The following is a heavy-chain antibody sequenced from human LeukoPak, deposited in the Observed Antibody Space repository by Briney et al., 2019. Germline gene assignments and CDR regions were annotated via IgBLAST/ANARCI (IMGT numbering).Heavy chain of an antibody. CDR1: GFTFTTYW. Sequence: PGGSLRLSCAASGFTFTTYWMTWVRQAPGKGLEWVANIKQDGSEKYYVDSVKGRLTISRDNAKNSLYLQMNSLRAEDTAVYYCARAADTNRFDPWGQGALVTVSS. J-gene: IGHJ5*02. V-gene: IGHV3-7*01. CDR3: ARAADTNRFDP. D-gene: IGHD5-18*01. CDR2: IKQDGSEK.